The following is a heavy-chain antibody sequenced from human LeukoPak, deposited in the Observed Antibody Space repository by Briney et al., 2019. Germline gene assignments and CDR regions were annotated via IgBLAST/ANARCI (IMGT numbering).Heavy chain of an antibody. D-gene: IGHD6-19*01. V-gene: IGHV3-23*01. J-gene: IGHJ4*02. CDR3: AKTIQWPYYFDY. Sequence: GGSLRLSCAASGFTFSSYAMSWVRQAPGKGLEWVSAISGSGGSTYYADSVKGRFTISRDNSKNTLYLQMSSLRAEDTAVYYCAKTIQWPYYFDYWGQGTLVTVSS. CDR2: ISGSGGST. CDR1: GFTFSSYA.